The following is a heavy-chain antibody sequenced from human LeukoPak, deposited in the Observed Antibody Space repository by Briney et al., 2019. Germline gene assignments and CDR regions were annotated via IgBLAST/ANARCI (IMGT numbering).Heavy chain of an antibody. CDR2: FDPEDGET. CDR3: ATDRPFPSHHSFLGMDV. D-gene: IGHD3-3*01. CDR1: GYTLTELS. Sequence: ASVKVSCKVSGYTLTELSMHWVRQAPGKGLEWMGGFDPEDGETIYAQKFQGRVTMTEDTSTDTAYMELSSLRSEDTAVYYCATDRPFPSHHSFLGMDVWGQGTTVTVSS. J-gene: IGHJ6*02. V-gene: IGHV1-24*01.